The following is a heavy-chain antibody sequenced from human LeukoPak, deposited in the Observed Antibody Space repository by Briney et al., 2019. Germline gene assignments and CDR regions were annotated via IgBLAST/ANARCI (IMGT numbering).Heavy chain of an antibody. D-gene: IGHD4-11*01. CDR1: GASISGSGYY. CDR2: IYSSGST. Sequence: PSETLSLTCTVSGASISGSGYYWGWIRQPPGKGLEWIGSIYSSGSTYYNPSLKSRVTISVDTSKNQFSLKLRSVTAADTAVYYCARLASNYAFGFNWFDPWGQGTLVTVTS. CDR3: ARLASNYAFGFNWFDP. V-gene: IGHV4-39*07. J-gene: IGHJ5*02.